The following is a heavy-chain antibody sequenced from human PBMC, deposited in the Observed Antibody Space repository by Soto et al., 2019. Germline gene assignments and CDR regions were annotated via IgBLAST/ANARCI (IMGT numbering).Heavy chain of an antibody. CDR1: GGSISSYY. D-gene: IGHD2-2*01. V-gene: IGHV4-59*01. Sequence: SETLSLTCTVSGGSISSYYWSWIRQPPGKGLEWIGYIYYSGSTNYNPSLKSRVTISVDTSKNQFSLKLSSVTAADTAVYYCARGGCSSTSCYAPFRLGWFDPWGQGTLVTVSS. J-gene: IGHJ5*02. CDR3: ARGGCSSTSCYAPFRLGWFDP. CDR2: IYYSGST.